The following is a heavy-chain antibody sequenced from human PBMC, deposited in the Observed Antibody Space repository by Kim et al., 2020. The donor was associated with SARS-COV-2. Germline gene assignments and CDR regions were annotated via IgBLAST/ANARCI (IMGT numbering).Heavy chain of an antibody. V-gene: IGHV1-69*13. CDR2: IIPIFGTA. D-gene: IGHD2-15*01. CDR1: GGTFSSYA. Sequence: SVKVSCKASGGTFSSYAISWVRQAPGQGLEWMGGIIPIFGTANYAQKFQGRVTITADESTSTAYMELSSLRSEDTAVYYCASSRLGGGNEWMMSDYWGQGTLVTVSS. J-gene: IGHJ4*02. CDR3: ASSRLGGGNEWMMSDY.